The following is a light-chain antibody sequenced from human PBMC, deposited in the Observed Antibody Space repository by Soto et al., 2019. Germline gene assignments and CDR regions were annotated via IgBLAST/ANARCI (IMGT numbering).Light chain of an antibody. CDR2: GAS. J-gene: IGKJ1*01. V-gene: IGKV3D-15*01. Sequence: PGERATLSCRASRSVTNNYLAWHQQKPGQTPRLLIYGASSRATGIPDRFSGSGSGTEFTLTISSLQSEDVAVYYCQQYDKWPRTFGQGTKVDIK. CDR3: QQYDKWPRT. CDR1: RSVTNN.